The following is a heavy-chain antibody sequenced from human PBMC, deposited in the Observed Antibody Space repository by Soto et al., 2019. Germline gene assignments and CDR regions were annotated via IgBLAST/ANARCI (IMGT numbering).Heavy chain of an antibody. CDR2: VHPIGGST. CDR3: ARGRPTTGTTFYDS. Sequence: QVELMQSGPEARRPGASVRVSCKASGHTFTNYNIHWVRQAPGKGPEWMGVVHPIGGSTRYSEKFQGRFTITRDTSTTTVFMELSSLRHEDTAVYYCARGRPTTGTTFYDSWGQGTLVTVSS. D-gene: IGHD1-1*01. J-gene: IGHJ4*02. V-gene: IGHV1-46*01. CDR1: GHTFTNYN.